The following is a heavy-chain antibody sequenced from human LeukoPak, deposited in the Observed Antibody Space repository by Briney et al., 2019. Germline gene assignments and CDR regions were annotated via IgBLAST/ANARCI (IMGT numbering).Heavy chain of an antibody. CDR2: IYSGGST. V-gene: IGHV3-53*01. Sequence: GGSLRLSCAASGFTVSSNYMSWVRQAPGKGLEWVSVIYSGGSTYYADSAKGRFTISRDNSKNTLYLQMNSLRAEDTAVYYCARESYYYDSSGYYPHYYFDYWGQGTLVTVSS. D-gene: IGHD3-22*01. J-gene: IGHJ4*02. CDR3: ARESYYYDSSGYYPHYYFDY. CDR1: GFTVSSNY.